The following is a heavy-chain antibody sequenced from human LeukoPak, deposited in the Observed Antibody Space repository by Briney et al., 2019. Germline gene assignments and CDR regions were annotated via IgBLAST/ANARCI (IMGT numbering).Heavy chain of an antibody. CDR1: GGSISSGDYY. Sequence: PSQTLSLTCTVSGGSISSGDYYWSWIRQPPGKGLEWIGYIYYSGSTYYNPSLKSRVTTSVDTSKNQFSLKLSSVTAADTAVYYCARAPIGTGGVWHFDYWGQGTLVTVSS. J-gene: IGHJ4*02. V-gene: IGHV4-30-4*08. D-gene: IGHD2-8*02. CDR2: IYYSGST. CDR3: ARAPIGTGGVWHFDY.